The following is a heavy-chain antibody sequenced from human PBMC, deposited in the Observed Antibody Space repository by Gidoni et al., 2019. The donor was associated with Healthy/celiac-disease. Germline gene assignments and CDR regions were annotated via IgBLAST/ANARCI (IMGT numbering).Heavy chain of an antibody. V-gene: IGHV3-21*01. Sequence: EVQLVESGGGLVKPGGYLRLSCAASGFTFSSYSMNWVRKAPGKGLGWVSSISSSSSYIYYADSVKGRFTISRDNAKNSLYLQMNSLRAEDTAVYYCAREGMGDYYDSSGYYFGLSYWGQGTLVTVSS. D-gene: IGHD3-22*01. CDR3: AREGMGDYYDSSGYYFGLSY. CDR1: GFTFSSYS. J-gene: IGHJ4*02. CDR2: ISSSSSYI.